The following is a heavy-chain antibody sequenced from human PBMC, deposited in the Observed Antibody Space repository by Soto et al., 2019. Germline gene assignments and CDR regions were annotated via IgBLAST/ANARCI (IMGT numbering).Heavy chain of an antibody. CDR3: ARGALRYDFWSGYYRYYYYGMDV. CDR1: GGSFSGYY. Sequence: SETLSLTCAVYGGSFSGYYWSWIRQPPGKGLEWIGEINHSGSTNYNPSLKSRVTISVDTSKNQFSLKLSSVTAADTAVYYCARGALRYDFWSGYYRYYYYGMDVWGQGTTVTVSS. CDR2: INHSGST. V-gene: IGHV4-34*01. D-gene: IGHD3-3*01. J-gene: IGHJ6*02.